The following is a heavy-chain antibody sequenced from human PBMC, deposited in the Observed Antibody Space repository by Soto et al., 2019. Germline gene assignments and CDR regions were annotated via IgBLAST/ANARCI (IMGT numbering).Heavy chain of an antibody. Sequence: QVQMVQSGAEVKKPGASVKVSCKASGSTFTSYGLSWVRQAPGQGLEWMGSISAYNGNTNYAQKLHGRFTMTTDTCTSTVYMLLRNVRVYDTAVYYCAWVSRPYFFDYWGQCTLATVSS. CDR1: GSTFTSYG. V-gene: IGHV1-18*01. J-gene: IGHJ4*01. CDR3: AWVSRPYFFDY. CDR2: ISAYNGNT.